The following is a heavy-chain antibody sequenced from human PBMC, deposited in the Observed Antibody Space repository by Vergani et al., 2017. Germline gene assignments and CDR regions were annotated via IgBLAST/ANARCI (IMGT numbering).Heavy chain of an antibody. Sequence: QEQLQESGPRLLKPSQTLSLTCAVSGFSITRADTWWTWIRRSPGKGLEWIGRVSSSGTSSSYNPSLGDRPAISLDTSQNQFSLSLSSVTAADTAVYYCARGQWVFEAWGQGIPVTVSS. J-gene: IGHJ4*02. D-gene: IGHD6-19*01. CDR2: VSSSGTSS. CDR3: ARGQWVFEA. V-gene: IGHV4-30-4*08. CDR1: GFSITRADTW.